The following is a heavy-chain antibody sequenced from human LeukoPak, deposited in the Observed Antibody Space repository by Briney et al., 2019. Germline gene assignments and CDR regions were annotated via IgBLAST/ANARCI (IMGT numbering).Heavy chain of an antibody. D-gene: IGHD3-10*01. CDR1: GYSFTSYW. V-gene: IGHV5-10-1*01. CDR2: IDPSDSYT. CDR3: ARLGGLWFGDGLWFDP. J-gene: IGHJ5*02. Sequence: GESLKISCKGSGYSFTSYWISWVRQMPGKGLEWMGRIDPSDSYTNYSPSFQGHVTISADKSISTAYLQWSSLKASDTAMYYCARLGGLWFGDGLWFDPWGQGTLVTVSS.